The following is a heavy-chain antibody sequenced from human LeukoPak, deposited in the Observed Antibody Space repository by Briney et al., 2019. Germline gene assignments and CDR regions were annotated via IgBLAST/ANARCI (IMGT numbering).Heavy chain of an antibody. CDR3: ATVGERSGNGYPH. CDR2: ISRSGGNT. Sequence: GGSLRLSCAASGFTISRSSMHWVRQAPGKGLEFVSAISRSGGNTYYADSVKGRFTISRDNVKNTLYLQMDILRVEDMAVYYCATVGERSGNGYPHWGKGTLVTVSS. J-gene: IGHJ4*02. D-gene: IGHD2-2*03. CDR1: GFTISRSS. V-gene: IGHV3-64*02.